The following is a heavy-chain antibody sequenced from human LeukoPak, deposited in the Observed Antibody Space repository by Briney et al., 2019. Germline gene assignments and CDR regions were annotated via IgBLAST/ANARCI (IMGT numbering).Heavy chain of an antibody. J-gene: IGHJ4*02. CDR3: ARGRLNVDLDY. D-gene: IGHD6-25*01. CDR2: IIPIFGTA. Sequence: ASVRVSCKASGYTFTSYGISWVRQAPGQGLEWMGGIIPIFGTANYAQTVQGRVTITADKSTSTAYMELSSLRSEDTAVYYCARGRLNVDLDYWGQGTLVTVSS. V-gene: IGHV1-69*06. CDR1: GYTFTSYG.